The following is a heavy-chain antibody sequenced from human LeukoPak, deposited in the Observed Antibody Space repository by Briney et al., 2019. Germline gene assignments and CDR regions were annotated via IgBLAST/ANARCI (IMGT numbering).Heavy chain of an antibody. Sequence: SETLSLTCTVYGESFNVYFWSWIRQPPGKGLEWIGEINHIGRTNSDPSVKSRVTMSIDTSKNQFSLKLTSVSAADMAVYYCARGYEGYLDYWGQGTLVTVSS. D-gene: IGHD3-3*01. J-gene: IGHJ4*02. CDR3: ARGYEGYLDY. CDR2: INHIGRT. CDR1: GESFNVYF. V-gene: IGHV4-34*01.